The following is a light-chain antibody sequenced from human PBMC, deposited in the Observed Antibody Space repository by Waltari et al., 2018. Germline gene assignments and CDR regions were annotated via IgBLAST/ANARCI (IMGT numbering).Light chain of an antibody. Sequence: ETVLTQSPATLSLSPGASATLSCRPSQRVPSRYLAWYDQRPGQSPRLLIYGAYTRASGIPDRFSGSGSGTDFSLRISRVETEDFGVYYCQQYDGSPMWSFGLGTKVEVK. J-gene: IGKJ1*01. CDR3: QQYDGSPMWS. CDR1: QRVPSRY. V-gene: IGKV3-20*01. CDR2: GAY.